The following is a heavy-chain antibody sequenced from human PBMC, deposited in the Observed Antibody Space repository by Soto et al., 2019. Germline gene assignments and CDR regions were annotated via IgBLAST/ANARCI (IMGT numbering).Heavy chain of an antibody. Sequence: GASVKVSCKASGGTFSSYAISWVRQAPGQGLEWMGGIIPIFGTANYAQKFQGKVTITADESTSTAYMELSSLRSEDTAVYYCAREKVRSIYGMDVWGQGTTVTVSS. J-gene: IGHJ6*02. CDR3: AREKVRSIYGMDV. CDR1: GGTFSSYA. CDR2: IIPIFGTA. V-gene: IGHV1-69*13. D-gene: IGHD3-3*01.